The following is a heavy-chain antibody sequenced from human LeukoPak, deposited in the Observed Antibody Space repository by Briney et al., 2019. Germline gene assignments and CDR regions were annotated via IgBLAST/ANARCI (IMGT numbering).Heavy chain of an antibody. CDR1: GFTFTDYP. CDR3: ARDQRYAFDY. D-gene: IGHD3-9*01. J-gene: IGHJ4*02. Sequence: PGGSLRLSCATSGFTFTDYPMNWVRQAPGKGLEWVSNIRTSTEGGNYAIYADSVKGRVTFSRDDAKNTLYLHMHSLRDDDTAVYYCARDQRYAFDYWGQGILVTVSS. V-gene: IGHV3-48*02. CDR2: IRTSTEGGNYA.